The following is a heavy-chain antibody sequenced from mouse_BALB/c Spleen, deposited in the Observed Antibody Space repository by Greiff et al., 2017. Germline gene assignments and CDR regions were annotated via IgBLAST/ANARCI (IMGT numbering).Heavy chain of an antibody. CDR1: GFNIKDTY. CDR3: ARSRNCAVLRWGFDY. CDR2: IDPANGNT. V-gene: IGHV14-3*02. D-gene: IGHD1-1*01. J-gene: IGHJ2*01. Sequence: VQLQQSGAELVKPGASVKLSCTASGFNIKDTYMHWVKQRPEQGLEWIGRIDPANGNTKYDPKFQGKATITADTSSNTAYLQLSSLTSEDTAVYYCARSRNCAVLRWGFDYWGQGTTLTVSS.